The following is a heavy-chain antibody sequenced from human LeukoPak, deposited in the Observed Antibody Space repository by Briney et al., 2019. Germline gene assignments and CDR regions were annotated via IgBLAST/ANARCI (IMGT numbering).Heavy chain of an antibody. CDR3: ASGWSITGWYNNWFDP. CDR1: GYTFTGYY. D-gene: IGHD6-19*01. J-gene: IGHJ5*02. V-gene: IGHV1-2*02. CDR2: INPNSGDT. Sequence: ASVKVSCKTSGYTFTGYYMHWVRQAPGQGLEWMGWINPNSGDTNYAQKFQGRVTMTRDTSITTVYMELSRLRSDDTAVYFCASGWSITGWYNNWFDPWGQGTLVTVSS.